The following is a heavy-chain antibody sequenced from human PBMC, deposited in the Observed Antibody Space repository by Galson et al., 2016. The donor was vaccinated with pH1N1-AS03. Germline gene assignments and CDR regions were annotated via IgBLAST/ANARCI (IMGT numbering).Heavy chain of an antibody. V-gene: IGHV3-21*04. CDR3: ASDGGYSSGWIDF. CDR2: LSSSSRFI. J-gene: IGHJ4*02. CDR1: GFTFSTYT. Sequence: SLRLSCAASGFTFSTYTMNWVRQAPGKGLEWVAYLSSSSRFIYYADAVQGRFTISKDSPKNSVYLHMNGLRADDTAVYYCASDGGYSSGWIDFWGQGTLVSVSS. D-gene: IGHD6-19*01.